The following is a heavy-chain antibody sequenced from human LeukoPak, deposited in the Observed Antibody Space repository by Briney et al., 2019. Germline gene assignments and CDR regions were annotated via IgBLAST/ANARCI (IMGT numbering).Heavy chain of an antibody. D-gene: IGHD3-10*01. Sequence: SETLSLTCVLYLRSFRGYNWRWIRQPPGKGLEWIGEINHSGSTNYNPSLKSRVTISVDTSKNQFSLKLSSVTAADTAVYYCAGGGRHTGSFGYWGQGTLVTVSS. V-gene: IGHV4-34*01. J-gene: IGHJ4*02. CDR3: AGGGRHTGSFGY. CDR2: INHSGST. CDR1: LRSFRGYN.